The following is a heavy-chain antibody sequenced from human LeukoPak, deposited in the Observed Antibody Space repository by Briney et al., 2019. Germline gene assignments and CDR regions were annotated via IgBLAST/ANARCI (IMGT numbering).Heavy chain of an antibody. V-gene: IGHV1-69*13. CDR1: GYTFTSYG. D-gene: IGHD2-2*01. Sequence: ASVKVSCKASGYTFTSYGISWVRQAPGQGLEWMGGIIPIFGTANYAQKFQGRVTITADESTSTAYMELSSLRSEDTAVYYCARDYRAAGDCSSTSCYPLPFDPWGQGTLVTVSS. CDR3: ARDYRAAGDCSSTSCYPLPFDP. J-gene: IGHJ5*02. CDR2: IIPIFGTA.